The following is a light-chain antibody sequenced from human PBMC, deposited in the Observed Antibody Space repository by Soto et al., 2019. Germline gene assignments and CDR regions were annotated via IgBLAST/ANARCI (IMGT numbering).Light chain of an antibody. CDR1: SSDVGGYNY. CDR3: SSYTSSSILVV. V-gene: IGLV2-14*01. J-gene: IGLJ2*01. CDR2: DVN. Sequence: QSALTQPASVSGSPGQAITISCTGTSSDVGGYNYVSWYQQHPGRAPKLMIYDVNTRPSGVSSRFSGSKSGNTASLAISGLKAEDEADYYCSSYTSSSILVVFGGGTKLTVL.